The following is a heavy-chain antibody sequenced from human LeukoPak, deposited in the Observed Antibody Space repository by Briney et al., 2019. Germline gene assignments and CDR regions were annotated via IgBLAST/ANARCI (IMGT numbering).Heavy chain of an antibody. V-gene: IGHV1-2*02. J-gene: IGHJ5*02. D-gene: IGHD6-6*01. CDR3: ARVTGIAARRRKPEFDP. CDR2: INPNSGGT. CDR1: GYTFTGYY. Sequence: ASVEVSCKASGYTFTGYYMHWVRQAPGQGLEWMGWINPNSGGTNYAQKFQGRVTMTRDTSISTAYMELSRLRSDDTAVYYCARVTGIAARRRKPEFDPWGQGTLVTVSS.